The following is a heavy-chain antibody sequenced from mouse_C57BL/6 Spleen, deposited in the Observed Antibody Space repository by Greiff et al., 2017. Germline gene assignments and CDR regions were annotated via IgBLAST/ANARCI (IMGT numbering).Heavy chain of an antibody. CDR3: AKGKELNYSN. D-gene: IGHD2-5*01. Sequence: VQLQQSGPELVKPGASVKMSCKASGYTFTDYNMHWVKQSHGKSLEWIGYINPNNGGTSYNQKFKGKATLTVNKSSSTAYMELRSLTSEDSAVYYCAKGKELNYSNWGQGTTLTVSS. V-gene: IGHV1-22*01. CDR2: INPNNGGT. CDR1: GYTFTDYN. J-gene: IGHJ2*01.